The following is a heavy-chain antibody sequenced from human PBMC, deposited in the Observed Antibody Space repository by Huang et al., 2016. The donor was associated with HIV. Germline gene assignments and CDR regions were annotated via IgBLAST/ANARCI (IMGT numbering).Heavy chain of an antibody. CDR3: VRESLYFGDFLFDH. V-gene: IGHV1-18*04. CDR1: GFTFTNYG. J-gene: IGHJ4*02. Sequence: QVQLVQSGAEVKRPGASLKVSCKTSGFTFTNYGFSWVRQAPGQGLAWLGWVSANSGDIKYEVKFEGRVSMTTDTTSGTAYMELRRLTSDDTATYYCVRESLYFGDFLFDHWGQGTPVTVSA. CDR2: VSANSGDI. D-gene: IGHD3-10*01.